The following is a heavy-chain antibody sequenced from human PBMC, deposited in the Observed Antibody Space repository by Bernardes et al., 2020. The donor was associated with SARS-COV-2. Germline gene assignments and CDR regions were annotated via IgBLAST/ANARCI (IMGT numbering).Heavy chain of an antibody. CDR3: AREWSSFDH. J-gene: IGHJ4*02. Sequence: EPLSFTSTVSVGSTSVYYCSWIRPPPGKGLEWIGSIHHTGTTSYNPSLESRVAISVDTSKNQLSLRLNSVTAADTAVYYCAREWSSFDHWGQGTLVTVSS. CDR2: IHHTGTT. CDR1: VGSTSVYY. D-gene: IGHD1-26*01. V-gene: IGHV4-59*01.